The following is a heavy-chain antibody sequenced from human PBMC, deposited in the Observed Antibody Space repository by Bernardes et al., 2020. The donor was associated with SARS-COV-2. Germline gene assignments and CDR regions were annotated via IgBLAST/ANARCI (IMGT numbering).Heavy chain of an antibody. CDR3: ARVWRVPSPIVSHKWGYYYHHMDV. J-gene: IGHJ6*03. V-gene: IGHV3-7*03. Sequence: GSLRLSCAASGFTLSSFWMTWVRQAPGKGLEWVANIKEDGSVSFYADSVKGRFTISRDNSKNSLYLQMNSLRAEDTAVFYCARVWRVPSPIVSHKWGYYYHHMDVWGQGTTVTVSS. CDR2: IKEDGSVS. CDR1: GFTLSSFW. D-gene: IGHD2-2*02.